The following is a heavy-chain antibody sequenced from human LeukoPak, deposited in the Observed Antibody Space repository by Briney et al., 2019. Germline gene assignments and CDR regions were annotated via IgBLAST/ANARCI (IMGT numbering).Heavy chain of an antibody. CDR2: IYYSGST. CDR3: ASRSSIWSGYQDTLYYFDS. CDR1: GGSISSYY. V-gene: IGHV4-59*01. D-gene: IGHD3-3*01. Sequence: SETLSLTCTVPGGSISSYYWSWIRQPPGKRLEWIGHIYYSGSTNYNPSLKSRVTISVDTSKNQFSLKLSSVTAADTAVYYCASRSSIWSGYQDTLYYFDSWGQGTLVTVSS. J-gene: IGHJ4*02.